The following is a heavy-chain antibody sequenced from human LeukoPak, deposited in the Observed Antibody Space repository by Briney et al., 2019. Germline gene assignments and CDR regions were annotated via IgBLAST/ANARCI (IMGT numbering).Heavy chain of an antibody. V-gene: IGHV3-30*18. CDR1: GFTSSSSG. Sequence: PGRSLRLSCAASGFTSSSSGMHWVRQAPGKGLEWVAIISKDGSNKDYADSVKGRFTLSRDISKNTLYLRMNSLRAEDTAVYYCAKDRSSSWSFEYWGQGTLVTVSS. D-gene: IGHD6-13*01. CDR3: AKDRSSSWSFEY. J-gene: IGHJ4*02. CDR2: ISKDGSNK.